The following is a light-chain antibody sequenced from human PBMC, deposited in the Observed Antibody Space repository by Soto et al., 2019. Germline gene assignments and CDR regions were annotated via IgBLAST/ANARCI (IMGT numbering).Light chain of an antibody. CDR2: KVS. CDR3: SSYSSIGSLV. J-gene: IGLJ1*01. V-gene: IGLV2-14*01. Sequence: QSALTQPASVSGSPVQSITISCTGTSSDVGGYNYVSWYQQHPGKAHNLMFYKVSHRPSVPSNRFSGSKSGNTASLTISGLQAEDEAYYYCSSYSSIGSLVFGTGTKVTVL. CDR1: SSDVGGYNY.